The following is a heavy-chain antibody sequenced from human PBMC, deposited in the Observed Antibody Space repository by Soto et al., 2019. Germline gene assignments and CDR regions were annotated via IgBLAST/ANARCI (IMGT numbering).Heavy chain of an antibody. CDR1: GGSFSGYY. D-gene: IGHD6-6*01. CDR3: ARGGLAARKGRWFDP. CDR2: IHYSGST. J-gene: IGHJ5*02. V-gene: IGHV4-59*01. Sequence: SETLSLTCAVYGGSFSGYYWGWIRQPPGKGLEWIGYIHYSGSTNYNPSLKSRVTISVDTPKNQFSLKVNSMTAADTAVYYCARGGLAARKGRWFDPWGQGTLVTVSS.